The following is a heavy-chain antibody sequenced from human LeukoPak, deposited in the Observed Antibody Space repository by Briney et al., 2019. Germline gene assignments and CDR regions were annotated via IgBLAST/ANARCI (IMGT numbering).Heavy chain of an antibody. Sequence: SETLSLTCAVYGGSFSGYYWSWIRQPPGKGLEWIGEINHSGSTNYNPSLKSRVTISVDTSKNRFSLKLSSVTAADTAVYYCAVYPYYYYYGMDVWGQGTTVTVSS. D-gene: IGHD2-2*01. CDR3: AVYPYYYYYGMDV. V-gene: IGHV4-34*01. J-gene: IGHJ6*02. CDR1: GGSFSGYY. CDR2: INHSGST.